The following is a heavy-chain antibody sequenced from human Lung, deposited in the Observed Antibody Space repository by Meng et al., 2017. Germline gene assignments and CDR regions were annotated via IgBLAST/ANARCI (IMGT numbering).Heavy chain of an antibody. V-gene: IGHV1-2*06. Sequence: QVQVVHSAAEVKKPGASVKVSCKASGYTSPDYWLHWVRRAPGQGLEWMGRINPKSGDTHYAQRFQGRVTMTGDTSISTAYMELSGLRSDDTAMYYCARDEDISAAGKLFGDYWGQGTLVTVSS. CDR2: INPKSGDT. D-gene: IGHD6-13*01. J-gene: IGHJ4*02. CDR1: GYTSPDYW. CDR3: ARDEDISAAGKLFGDY.